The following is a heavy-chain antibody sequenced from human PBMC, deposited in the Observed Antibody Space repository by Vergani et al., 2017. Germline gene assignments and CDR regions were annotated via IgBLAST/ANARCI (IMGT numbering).Heavy chain of an antibody. CDR3: VKDRKPGGNYAFDI. J-gene: IGHJ3*02. D-gene: IGHD4-23*01. V-gene: IGHV3-64D*06. CDR1: GFTFSSYA. Sequence: VQLVESGGGVVQPGRSLRLSCAASGFTFSSYAMHWVRQAPGKGLEYVSAISSNGGSTYYADSVKGRFTISRDNSKNTLYLQMSSLRAEDTAVYYCVKDRKPGGNYAFDIWGQGTMVTVSS. CDR2: ISSNGGST.